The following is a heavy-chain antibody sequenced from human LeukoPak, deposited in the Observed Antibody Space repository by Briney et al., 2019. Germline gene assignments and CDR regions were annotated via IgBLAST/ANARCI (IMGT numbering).Heavy chain of an antibody. V-gene: IGHV3-9*01. Sequence: PGRSLRLSCATSGLTFNDYAMHWVRQAPGKGLEWVSGTSSNSGSMFYADSVKGRFTISRDNGKNSLYLQMNSLRPEDTAMYYCAKDKRLRRGSDDILTARYHYDYYGMDVWGQGTTVTVSS. J-gene: IGHJ6*02. CDR1: GLTFNDYA. D-gene: IGHD3-9*01. CDR3: AKDKRLRRGSDDILTARYHYDYYGMDV. CDR2: TSSNSGSM.